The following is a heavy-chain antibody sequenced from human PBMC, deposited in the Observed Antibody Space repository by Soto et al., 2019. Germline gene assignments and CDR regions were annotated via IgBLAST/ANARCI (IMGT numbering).Heavy chain of an antibody. Sequence: QVQLQESGPGLVKPSETLSLTCTVSGGSISSYYWSWIRQSPGKGLEWIGYIYYSGSTNYNPSLQRRVTISVDTPKNQFSLTLNSVPAADTAVYYGAIVKEQGAFNIWGQGTMVTVSS. J-gene: IGHJ3*02. CDR3: AIVKEQGAFNI. CDR1: GGSISSYY. D-gene: IGHD1-26*01. V-gene: IGHV4-59*01. CDR2: IYYSGST.